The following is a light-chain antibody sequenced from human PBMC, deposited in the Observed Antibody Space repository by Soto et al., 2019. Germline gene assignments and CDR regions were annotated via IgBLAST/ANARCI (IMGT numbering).Light chain of an antibody. J-gene: IGLJ3*02. CDR1: TGAVTSGHY. CDR2: DTT. Sequence: QAVVTQEPSLTVSPGGTFTLTCGSTTGAVTSGHYPYWFQQKPGQAPRTLIYDTTNKHSWTPARFSGSLLGGKAALTLSGAQPEDEAEYYCLLSYSGARAGVFGGGTKLTVL. CDR3: LLSYSGARAGV. V-gene: IGLV7-46*01.